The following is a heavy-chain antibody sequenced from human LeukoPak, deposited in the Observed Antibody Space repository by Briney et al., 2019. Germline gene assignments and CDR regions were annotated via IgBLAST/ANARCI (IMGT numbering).Heavy chain of an antibody. V-gene: IGHV3-7*01. CDR1: GFAFNTFW. D-gene: IGHD4-23*01. CDR2: IGLEGRET. Sequence: GGSLRLSCTASGFAFNTFWMAWVRQSPGKGLEWLANIGLEGRETFYVDSVRGRFTVSRDNAKNSLYLQMNSLGAEDTAVCYCVRDSPGYGGHTSWGQGTLVTVSS. J-gene: IGHJ4*02. CDR3: VRDSPGYGGHTS.